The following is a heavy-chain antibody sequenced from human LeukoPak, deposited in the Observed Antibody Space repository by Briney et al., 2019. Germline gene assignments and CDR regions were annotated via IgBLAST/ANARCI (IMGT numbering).Heavy chain of an antibody. CDR1: GGSISSGDYY. J-gene: IGHJ4*02. Sequence: SETLSLTCTVSGGSISSGDYYWSWIRQPPGKGLEWIGYIYYSGSTYYNPSLKSRVTISVDTSKNQFSLKLSSVTAADTAVYYCSTVVQYYFDYWGQGTLVTVSS. V-gene: IGHV4-30-4*08. D-gene: IGHD4-23*01. CDR2: IYYSGST. CDR3: STVVQYYFDY.